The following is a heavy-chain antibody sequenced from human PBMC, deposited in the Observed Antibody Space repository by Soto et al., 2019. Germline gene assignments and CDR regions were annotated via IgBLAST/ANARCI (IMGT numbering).Heavy chain of an antibody. J-gene: IGHJ4*02. CDR3: ARGTRALITSFFAY. CDR2: VHGSGST. D-gene: IGHD1-20*01. Sequence: PSETLSLTCSVSGDAISNYYWSWIRQAPGKGLEWIGCVHGSGSTDYNPSLKGRVTMSLHTSKSQFSLNLSSATAADSATYYCARGTRALITSFFAYWGQGIPVTVSS. V-gene: IGHV4-59*01. CDR1: GDAISNYY.